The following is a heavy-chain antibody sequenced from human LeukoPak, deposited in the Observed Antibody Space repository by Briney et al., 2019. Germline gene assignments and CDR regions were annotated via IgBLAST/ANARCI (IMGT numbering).Heavy chain of an antibody. V-gene: IGHV3-30*18. J-gene: IGHJ3*02. CDR2: ISYDGSNK. D-gene: IGHD6-19*01. CDR1: GFTFSSYG. CDR3: AKEGIAVAGTGSGAFDI. Sequence: GRSLRLSCAASGFTFSSYGMHWVRQAPGKGLEWVAVISYDGSNKYYADSVKGRFTISRDNSKNTLYLQMNSLRAEDTAVYYCAKEGIAVAGTGSGAFDIWGQGTMVTVSS.